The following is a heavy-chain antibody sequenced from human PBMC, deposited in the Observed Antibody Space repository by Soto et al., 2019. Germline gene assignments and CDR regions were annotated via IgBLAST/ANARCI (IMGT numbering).Heavy chain of an antibody. D-gene: IGHD5-12*01. Sequence: ASVKVSCKASGYTFTSYYMHWVRQAPGQGLEWMGIINPSGGSTSYAQKFQGRVTMTTDTSTTTAYLELRSLRSDDTAVYYCARHHGPTTSENWFDPWGQGNLVTVSS. CDR2: INPSGGST. V-gene: IGHV1-46*01. CDR3: ARHHGPTTSENWFDP. CDR1: GYTFTSYY. J-gene: IGHJ5*02.